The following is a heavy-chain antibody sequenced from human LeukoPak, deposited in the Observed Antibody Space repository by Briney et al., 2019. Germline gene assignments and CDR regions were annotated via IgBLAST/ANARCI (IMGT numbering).Heavy chain of an antibody. CDR2: IIPIFGTA. J-gene: IGHJ4*02. D-gene: IGHD3-22*01. CDR1: GGTFSSYA. Sequence: ASVKVSCKASGGTFSSYAISWVRQAPGQGLEWMGGIIPIFGTANYAQKFQGRVTITADESTSTAYMELSSLRSEDTAVYYCARGLNYYDSSGYYGPPFDYWGQGTLVIVSS. V-gene: IGHV1-69*01. CDR3: ARGLNYYDSSGYYGPPFDY.